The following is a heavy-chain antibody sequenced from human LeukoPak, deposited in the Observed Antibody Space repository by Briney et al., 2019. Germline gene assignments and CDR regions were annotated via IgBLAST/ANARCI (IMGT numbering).Heavy chain of an antibody. D-gene: IGHD6-19*01. CDR2: IYYSGST. CDR1: GGSISSYY. CDR3: ARAVSGRFDY. J-gene: IGHJ4*02. V-gene: IGHV4-59*08. Sequence: SETLSLTCTVSGGSISSYYWSWLRQPPGKGLEWIGYIYYSGSTNYNPSLKSRVTISVDTSKNQFSLKLSSVTAADTAMYYCARAVSGRFDYWGQGTLVTVSS.